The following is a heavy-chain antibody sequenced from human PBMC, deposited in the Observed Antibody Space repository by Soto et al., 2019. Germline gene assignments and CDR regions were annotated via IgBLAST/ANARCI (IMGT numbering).Heavy chain of an antibody. Sequence: GGSLRLSCAGSGFTFSSYWMSWFRQAPGKGLEWVANINQDGSGKYYGDSVRGRFTLSRDNAENELFLQMNSLRVEDTAVYYCARGDYYDNAGPFSDAFDVWGQGTMVTVSS. CDR1: GFTFSSYW. D-gene: IGHD3-22*01. J-gene: IGHJ3*01. CDR2: INQDGSGK. V-gene: IGHV3-7*04. CDR3: ARGDYYDNAGPFSDAFDV.